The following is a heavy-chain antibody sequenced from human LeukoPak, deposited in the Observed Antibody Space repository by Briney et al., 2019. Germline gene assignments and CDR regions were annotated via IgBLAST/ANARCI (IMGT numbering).Heavy chain of an antibody. CDR3: ARETAAAGRGGFDY. J-gene: IGHJ4*02. V-gene: IGHV4-34*01. Sequence: SETLSLTCAVYGASFSDYYWSWIHQPPGKGLEWIGEINHRGSTIYNPSLKSRVTISVDTSQNHFSLKLTSVTAADTAVYYCARETAAAGRGGFDYWGQGTLATVSS. CDR1: GASFSDYY. D-gene: IGHD6-13*01. CDR2: INHRGST.